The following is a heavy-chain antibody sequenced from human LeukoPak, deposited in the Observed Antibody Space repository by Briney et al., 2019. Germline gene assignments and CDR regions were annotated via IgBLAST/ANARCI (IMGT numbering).Heavy chain of an antibody. CDR1: GFTFSDYY. D-gene: IGHD3-10*01. CDR2: IISSSSYT. V-gene: IGHV3-11*06. CDR3: ARDRGVLWFGDLYGMDV. J-gene: IGHJ6*04. Sequence: GVSLRLSCAASGFTFSDYYMSWIRQAPGEGLEWGSYIISSSSYTNYADSVKGRFTISRDNDKNSLYLQMNSLRAEDRAVYYCARDRGVLWFGDLYGMDVWGKGTTVTVSS.